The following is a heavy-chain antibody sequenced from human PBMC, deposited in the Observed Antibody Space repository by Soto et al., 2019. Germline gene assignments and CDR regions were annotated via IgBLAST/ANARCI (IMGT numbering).Heavy chain of an antibody. D-gene: IGHD3-22*01. CDR3: ARGYSEVVNYYYYMDV. Sequence: ASVKVSCKASGYTFTSYDINWVRQATGQGLEWMGWMNPNSGNTGYAQKFQGRVTMTRNTSISTAYMELSSLRSEDTAVYYCARGYSEVVNYYYYMDVWGKGTTVTVSS. J-gene: IGHJ6*03. CDR2: MNPNSGNT. CDR1: GYTFTSYD. V-gene: IGHV1-8*01.